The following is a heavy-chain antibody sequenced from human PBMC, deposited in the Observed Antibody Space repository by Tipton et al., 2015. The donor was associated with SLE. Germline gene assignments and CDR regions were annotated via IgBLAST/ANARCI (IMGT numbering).Heavy chain of an antibody. CDR2: IKGKADGGTT. CDR1: GFTFTNAW. J-gene: IGHJ4*02. D-gene: IGHD5-12*01. V-gene: IGHV3-15*01. CDR3: IPRGYSGY. Sequence: GSLRLSCTVSGFTFTNAWMSWVRQAPGKGLEWVGRIKGKADGGTTDYVAPVKGRFTMPRDDSKNTLYLQMNSLKTEDTAVYYCIPRGYSGYWGQGTLVTVSS.